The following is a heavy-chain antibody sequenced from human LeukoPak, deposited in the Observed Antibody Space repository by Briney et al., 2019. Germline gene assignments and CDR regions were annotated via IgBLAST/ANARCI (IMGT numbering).Heavy chain of an antibody. CDR2: ISFSGST. Sequence: SETLSLTCTVSGGSISGYYWNWIRQPPGKGLEWIAYISFSGSTNSNPSLKSRVTISVDTSKNQFSLKLSSVTAADTAVYYCARHEAAFDIWGQGTIVTVSS. CDR3: ARHEAAFDI. CDR1: GGSISGYY. V-gene: IGHV4-59*08. J-gene: IGHJ3*02.